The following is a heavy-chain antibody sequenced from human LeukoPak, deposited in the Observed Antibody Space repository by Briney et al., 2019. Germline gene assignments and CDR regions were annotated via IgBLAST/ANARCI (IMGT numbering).Heavy chain of an antibody. CDR2: ISGYTGNT. CDR1: GYSFTSYG. D-gene: IGHD2-8*01. CDR3: ASAPRVASTNRFDY. J-gene: IGHJ4*01. Sequence: GASVKVSCKASGYSFTSYGDNWVRQAPGQGLEWLGWISGYTGNTDCAQKFQGRVTMTTDTSATTTYMELRSLRSDDTAVYYYASAPRVASTNRFDYWGQGTLVTVSS. V-gene: IGHV1-18*01.